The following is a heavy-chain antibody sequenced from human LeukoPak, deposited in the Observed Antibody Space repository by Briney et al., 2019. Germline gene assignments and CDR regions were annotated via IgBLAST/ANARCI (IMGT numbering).Heavy chain of an antibody. Sequence: GGSLRLSCAASGFTFSSYAMNWVRQAPGKGLEWVSKISRRGGRIYYADSVKGRFTISTDNSKNTVYLQMNSLRAEETAVYYCAKDPYGSGSTNWFDPWGQGTLVTVSS. D-gene: IGHD3-10*01. CDR3: AKDPYGSGSTNWFDP. V-gene: IGHV3-23*01. CDR1: GFTFSSYA. CDR2: ISRRGGRI. J-gene: IGHJ5*02.